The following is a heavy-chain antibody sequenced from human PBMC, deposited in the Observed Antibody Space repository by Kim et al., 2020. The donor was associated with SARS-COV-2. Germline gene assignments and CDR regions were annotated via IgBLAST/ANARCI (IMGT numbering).Heavy chain of an antibody. CDR3: ARDGLRPRGYYGSGSYYYYYVDY. D-gene: IGHD3-10*01. CDR2: INTNTGNP. Sequence: ASVKVSCKASGYTFTSYAMNWVRQAPGQGLEWMGWINTNTGNPTYAQGFTGRFVFSLDTSVSTAYLQISSLKAEDTAVYYWARDGLRPRGYYGSGSYYYYYVDYWGQGALVTVSS. J-gene: IGHJ4*02. CDR1: GYTFTSYA. V-gene: IGHV7-4-1*02.